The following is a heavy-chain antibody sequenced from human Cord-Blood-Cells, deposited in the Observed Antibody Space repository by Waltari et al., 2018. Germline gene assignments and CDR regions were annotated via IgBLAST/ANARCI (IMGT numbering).Heavy chain of an antibody. CDR2: INPSGGST. D-gene: IGHD1-26*01. CDR3: ARERWELQGWFDP. J-gene: IGHJ5*02. V-gene: IGHV1-46*01. Sequence: QVQLVQSGAEVKKPGASVKVSCKASGYTFTSYYMHWVRQAPGQGLEWMGIINPSGGSTSYAQKFQGRVTMTRDTSTSTIYMELSSLRSEDTAVYYCARERWELQGWFDPWGQGTLVTVSS. CDR1: GYTFTSYY.